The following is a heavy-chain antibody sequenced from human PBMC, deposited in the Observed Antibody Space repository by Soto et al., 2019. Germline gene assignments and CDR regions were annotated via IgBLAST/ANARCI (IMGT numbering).Heavy chain of an antibody. Sequence: GESLKISCKGSGYSFTSYWIGWVRQMPGEGLEWLGVIYPGDSDTRYSPSLQGQVTISVDKSISTAYLQWSSLRASDSAMYYCARSASNANRFSEYWGQGTLVTVSS. CDR2: IYPGDSDT. D-gene: IGHD4-4*01. CDR3: ARSASNANRFSEY. J-gene: IGHJ4*02. CDR1: GYSFTSYW. V-gene: IGHV5-51*01.